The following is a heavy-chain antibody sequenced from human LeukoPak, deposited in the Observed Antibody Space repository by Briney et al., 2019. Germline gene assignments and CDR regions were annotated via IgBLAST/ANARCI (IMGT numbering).Heavy chain of an antibody. CDR2: ISSSGSTI. J-gene: IGHJ4*02. D-gene: IGHD3-22*01. Sequence: KPGGSLRLSCAASGFTFSDYYMSWIRQAPGRGLEWVSYISSSGSTIYYADSVKGRFTISRDNAKNSLYLQMNSLKTEDTAVYYCTMYDSSGYNSPFDYWGQGTLVTVSS. CDR1: GFTFSDYY. CDR3: TMYDSSGYNSPFDY. V-gene: IGHV3-11*01.